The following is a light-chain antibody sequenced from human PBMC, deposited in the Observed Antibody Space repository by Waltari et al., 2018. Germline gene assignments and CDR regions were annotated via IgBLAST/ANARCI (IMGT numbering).Light chain of an antibody. Sequence: DIQMTQSPSSLSASVGDRVTITCRASQSISSYLNWYQQKPGKAPKLLIYAASSLQSGVPSRFSGSGSGTDFTLTISSLQAEDVAIYYCQQYYNAPLTFGGGTRLHIK. V-gene: IGKV1-39*01. J-gene: IGKJ4*01. CDR2: AAS. CDR1: QSISSY. CDR3: QQYYNAPLT.